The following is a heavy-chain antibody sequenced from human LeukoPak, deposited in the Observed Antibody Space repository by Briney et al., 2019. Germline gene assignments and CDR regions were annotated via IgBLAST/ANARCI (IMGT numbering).Heavy chain of an antibody. CDR3: SRDLGGSYNDY. Sequence: ASVTVSFKGSGYTFITYYMHWVGQARGQGGEWVGVINPTGVTTTYAQKFQGRVTMTRDTSSSTVYMELSSLRIEDTAVYYCSRDLGGSYNDYWGQGTRVTVSS. CDR2: INPTGVTT. D-gene: IGHD1-26*01. CDR1: GYTFITYY. V-gene: IGHV1-46*01. J-gene: IGHJ4*02.